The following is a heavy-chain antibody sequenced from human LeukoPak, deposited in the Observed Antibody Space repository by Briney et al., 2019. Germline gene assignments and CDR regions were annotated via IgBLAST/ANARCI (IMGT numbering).Heavy chain of an antibody. CDR1: EYTFTSYY. J-gene: IGHJ3*02. Sequence: GASVKVSCKAFEYTFTSYYMHWVRQVPGQGLEWMGIINPSGGSTTYAQKFQGRVTMTRDMSTSTVYMELSSLRSEDTAVYSCARGEYSSPRSAFDIWGQGTMVTVSS. V-gene: IGHV1-46*01. CDR3: ARGEYSSPRSAFDI. D-gene: IGHD6-6*01. CDR2: INPSGGST.